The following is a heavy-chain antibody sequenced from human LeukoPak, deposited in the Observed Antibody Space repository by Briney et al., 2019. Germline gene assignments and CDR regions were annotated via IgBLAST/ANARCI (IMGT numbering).Heavy chain of an antibody. CDR3: AGMYYDILTGQSDY. CDR1: GGSISSYY. Sequence: SETLSLTCTVSGGSISSYYWSWLRQPAGKGLEWLGRIYTSGSTNYNPSLKSRVTMSVDTSKNQFSLKLSSATAADTAVYYCAGMYYDILTGQSDYWGQGTLVTVSS. V-gene: IGHV4-4*07. CDR2: IYTSGST. D-gene: IGHD3-9*01. J-gene: IGHJ4*02.